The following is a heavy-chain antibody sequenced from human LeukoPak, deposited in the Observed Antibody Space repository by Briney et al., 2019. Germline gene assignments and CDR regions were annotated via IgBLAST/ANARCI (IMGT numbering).Heavy chain of an antibody. CDR1: GYTFTGYY. V-gene: IGHV1-2*02. J-gene: IGHJ6*03. CDR2: INPNSGGT. CDR3: ARAGGSGSYRLNYYYYYYMDV. Sequence: GASVKVSCKASGYTFTGYYMHWVRQAPGQGLEWMGWINPNSGGTNYAQKFQGRVTMTRDTSISTAYMELSRLRSDDTAVYYCARAGGSGSYRLNYYYYYYMDVWGKGTTVTISS. D-gene: IGHD3-10*01.